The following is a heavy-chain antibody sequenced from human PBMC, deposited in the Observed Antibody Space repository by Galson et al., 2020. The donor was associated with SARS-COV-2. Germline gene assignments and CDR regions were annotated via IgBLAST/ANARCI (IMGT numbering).Heavy chain of an antibody. J-gene: IGHJ5*02. CDR3: ATGAAAGTSGWFDP. V-gene: IGHV1-24*01. CDR2: FDPEDGET. CDR1: GYTHTELP. Sequence: ASVNVSCQFSGYTHTELPMHWVRQAPGKGLEWMGGFDPEDGETIYAQKFQGRVTMTEDPSTDTAYMELSSLRSEDTAVYYCATGAAAGTSGWFDPWGQGTLVTVAS. D-gene: IGHD6-13*01.